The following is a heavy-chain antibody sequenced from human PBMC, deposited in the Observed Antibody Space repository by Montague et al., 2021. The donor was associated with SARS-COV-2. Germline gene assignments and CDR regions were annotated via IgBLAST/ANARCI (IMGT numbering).Heavy chain of an antibody. Sequence: SETLSLTCTVSGGSISRSDYYWAWIRQPPGKGLELIGSIHYIGNTYYNPSLQSRVTISADTSENQFSLKPRSVIAAATAVHYCARLLPDGTVVETDIPFDSWGQGTLVTVSS. CDR2: IHYIGNT. D-gene: IGHD2-21*02. CDR3: ARLLPDGTVVETDIPFDS. J-gene: IGHJ4*02. V-gene: IGHV4-39*01. CDR1: GGSISRSDYY.